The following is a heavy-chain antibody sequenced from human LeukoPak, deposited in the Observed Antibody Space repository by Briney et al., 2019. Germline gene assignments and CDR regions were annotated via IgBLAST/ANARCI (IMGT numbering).Heavy chain of an antibody. V-gene: IGHV4-61*02. CDR3: ASESITIFGVVNAQYYYYYYMDV. D-gene: IGHD3-3*01. J-gene: IGHJ6*03. CDR2: IYTSGST. Sequence: SETLSLTCTVSGGSISSGSYYWSWIRQPAGKGLEWIGRIYTSGSTSYNPSLKSRVTISVDTSKNQFSLKLSSVTAADTAVYYCASESITIFGVVNAQYYYYYYMDVWGKGTTVTVSS. CDR1: GGSISSGSYY.